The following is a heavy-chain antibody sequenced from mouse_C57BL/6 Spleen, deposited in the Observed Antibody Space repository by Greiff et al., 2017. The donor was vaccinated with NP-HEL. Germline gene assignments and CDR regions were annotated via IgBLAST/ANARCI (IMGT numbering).Heavy chain of an antibody. CDR1: GYTFTDYE. V-gene: IGHV1-15*01. CDR2: IDPETGGS. Sequence: QVQLQQSGAELVRPGASVTLSCKASGYTFTDYEMHWVKQTPVHGLEWIGAIDPETGGSAYNQKFKGKAILTADKSSSTAYMQLSSLTSEDSAVYYCARGVLYYFDYWGQGTTLTVSS. CDR3: ARGVLYYFDY. J-gene: IGHJ2*01.